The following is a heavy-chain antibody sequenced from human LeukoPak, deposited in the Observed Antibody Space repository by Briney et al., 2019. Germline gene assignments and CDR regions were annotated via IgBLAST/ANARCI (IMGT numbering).Heavy chain of an antibody. J-gene: IGHJ3*02. V-gene: IGHV6-1*01. CDR3: ARSEPGYSSSWETYAFDI. D-gene: IGHD6-13*01. CDR2: TYCRSKWYN. Sequence: SQTLSLTCAISGDSVSSNSAAWNWIRQSPSRGLEWLGRTYCRSKWYNDYAVSVKSRITINPDTSKNQFSLQLNSVTPEDTAVYYCARSEPGYSSSWETYAFDIWGQGTMVTVSS. CDR1: GDSVSSNSAA.